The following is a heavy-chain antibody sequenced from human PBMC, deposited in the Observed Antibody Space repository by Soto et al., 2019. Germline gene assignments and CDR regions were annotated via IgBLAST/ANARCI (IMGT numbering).Heavy chain of an antibody. J-gene: IGHJ4*02. V-gene: IGHV3-48*03. CDR2: ISGSGGTI. Sequence: LXLFCAASGFTFSRYEMHWVRQAPGMGLEWVAYISGSGGTIYYADSVKGRFTISRDNAKNSLFLQMNILRVEDTAVYYCVREDKYDFDYWGQGTLVTVSS. D-gene: IGHD2-15*01. CDR3: VREDKYDFDY. CDR1: GFTFSRYE.